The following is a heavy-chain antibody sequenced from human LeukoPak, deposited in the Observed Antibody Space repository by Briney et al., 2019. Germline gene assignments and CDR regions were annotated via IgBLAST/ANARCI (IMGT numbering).Heavy chain of an antibody. Sequence: ASVKVSCKASGYTFTGYYMHWVRQAPGQGLEWMGRINPNSGGTNYAQKFQGRVTMTRDTSISTAYMELSRLRSDDTAVYYCASSGYDSSGYYFDYWGQGTLLTVSS. CDR1: GYTFTGYY. V-gene: IGHV1-2*06. J-gene: IGHJ4*02. CDR2: INPNSGGT. CDR3: ASSGYDSSGYYFDY. D-gene: IGHD3-22*01.